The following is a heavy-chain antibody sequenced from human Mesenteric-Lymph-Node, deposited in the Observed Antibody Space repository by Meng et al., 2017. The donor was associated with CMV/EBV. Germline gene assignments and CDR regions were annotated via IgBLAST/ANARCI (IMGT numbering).Heavy chain of an antibody. CDR1: GFTVSSHY. V-gene: IGHV3-66*02. Sequence: GESLKISCAASGFTVSSHYMTWVRQAPGKGLEWVSLTYSAGTTYYADSVRGRFAISRDISKNTLYLQMNSLRAEDTAVYYCARALRGPMGSLDYWGQGTLVTVSS. J-gene: IGHJ4*02. D-gene: IGHD3-10*01. CDR2: TYSAGTT. CDR3: ARALRGPMGSLDY.